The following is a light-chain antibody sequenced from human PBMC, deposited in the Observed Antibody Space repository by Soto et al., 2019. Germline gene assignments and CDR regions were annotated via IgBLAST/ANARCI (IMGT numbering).Light chain of an antibody. CDR1: QSIRRY. CDR3: KKNNSNALT. Sequence: DIQMTQSPSSLSASVGDRVTITCRASQSIRRYLKWYQQKPGKAPKLLIYAASSLQSGVPSRFSGSGSGTDFTLTISSLQPEDFVTYYCKKNNSNALTFGGGTKVEIK. V-gene: IGKV1-39*01. CDR2: AAS. J-gene: IGKJ4*01.